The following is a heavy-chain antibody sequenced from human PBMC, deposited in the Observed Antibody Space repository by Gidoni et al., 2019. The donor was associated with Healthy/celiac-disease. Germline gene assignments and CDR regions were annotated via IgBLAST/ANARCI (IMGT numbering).Heavy chain of an antibody. CDR1: GGSISSSSYY. CDR2: IHYRGST. J-gene: IGHJ6*02. V-gene: IGHV4-39*01. Sequence: QLQLQESGPGLVKPSETLSLTCTVSGGSISSSSYYWGWISQPPGKGLEWIGSIHYRGSTYYNPSLKSRVTISVDTSKNQFSLKLSSVTAADTAVYYCARTDKIAVAGTRYYYGMDVWGQGTTVTVSS. CDR3: ARTDKIAVAGTRYYYGMDV. D-gene: IGHD6-19*01.